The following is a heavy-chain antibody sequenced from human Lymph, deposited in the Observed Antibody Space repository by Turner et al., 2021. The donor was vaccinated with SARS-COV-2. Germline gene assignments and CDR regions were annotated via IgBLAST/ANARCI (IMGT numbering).Heavy chain of an antibody. CDR1: GGTFSTDV. J-gene: IGHJ3*02. V-gene: IGHV1-69*04. Sequence: LWQSGAAVWKPGFSVKVSGEASGGTFSTDVISWVRQAQGQGLEWIGGIIPIRGIENYAQKFQGRDTITAKKSTSTAYMELSNLRAEDTAVYHCAKRQSGKEDAYDSWGQGKMVTVSS. CDR2: IIPIRGIE. CDR3: AKRQSGKEDAYDS. D-gene: IGHD3-3*01.